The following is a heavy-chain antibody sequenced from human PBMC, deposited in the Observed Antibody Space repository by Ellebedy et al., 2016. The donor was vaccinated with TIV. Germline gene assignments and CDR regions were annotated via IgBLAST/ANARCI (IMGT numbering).Heavy chain of an antibody. V-gene: IGHV3-30*18. CDR1: GFTFSRYG. Sequence: SLKISCAASGFTFSRYGMHWLRQAPGTGLEWVAVVSYEGSTKYYGDSVKVRFTISRDNSKNTLFLQMNSLRAEDTAVYYCAKDTGDVHDAFDIWGQGTMVTVSS. CDR3: AKDTGDVHDAFDI. J-gene: IGHJ3*02. CDR2: VSYEGSTK. D-gene: IGHD7-27*01.